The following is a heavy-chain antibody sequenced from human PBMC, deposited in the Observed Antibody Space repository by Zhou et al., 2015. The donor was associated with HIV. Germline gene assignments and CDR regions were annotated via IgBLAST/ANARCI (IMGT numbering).Heavy chain of an antibody. CDR3: ARLFCGGDCLDAFDI. D-gene: IGHD2-21*02. J-gene: IGHJ3*02. Sequence: QMQLVQSGAEVKKTGSSVKVSCKASGYTFTYRYLHWVRQAPGQALEWMGWITPFNGNTNYAQKFQDRVTITRDRSMSTAYMELSSLRSEDTAMYYCARLFCGGDCLDAFDIWAKGQWSPSLQ. V-gene: IGHV1-45*02. CDR2: ITPFNGNT. CDR1: GYTFTYRY.